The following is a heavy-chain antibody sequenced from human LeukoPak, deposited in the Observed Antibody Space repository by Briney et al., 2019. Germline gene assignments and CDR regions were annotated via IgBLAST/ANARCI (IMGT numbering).Heavy chain of an antibody. Sequence: ASVKVSCKTSGYTFTSYGISWVRQAPGQGLEWMGWISAYNGNTNYAQKFQGRVTMTSDMSTSTVYMELSSLRSEDTAVYYCARDGDHSSSSLSWFDPWGQGTLVTVSS. CDR3: ARDGDHSSSSLSWFDP. CDR2: ISAYNGNT. J-gene: IGHJ5*02. CDR1: GYTFTSYG. V-gene: IGHV1-18*01. D-gene: IGHD6-6*01.